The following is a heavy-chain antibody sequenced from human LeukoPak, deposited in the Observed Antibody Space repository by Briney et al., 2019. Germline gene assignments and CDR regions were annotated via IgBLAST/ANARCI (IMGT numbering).Heavy chain of an antibody. CDR3: ARGIEVVGAAFDY. CDR1: GFTFSSYW. CDR2: INSDGSNT. D-gene: IGHD1-26*01. Sequence: PGGSLRLSCAASGFTFSSYWMHWVRQAPGKGLVWVSRINSDGSNTNYADSVKGRFTISRDNAKNTLYLQMNSLRAEDTAVYYCARGIEVVGAAFDYWGQGTLVTVSS. V-gene: IGHV3-74*01. J-gene: IGHJ4*02.